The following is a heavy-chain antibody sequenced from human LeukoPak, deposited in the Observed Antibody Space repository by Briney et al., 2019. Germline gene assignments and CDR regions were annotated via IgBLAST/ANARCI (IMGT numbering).Heavy chain of an antibody. Sequence: SETLSLTCTVSGGSISSSSYYWGWIRQPPGKGLEWIGSICYSGSTYYNPSLKSRVTISVDTSKNQFSLKLSAVTAADTPVYYCAREQPYCSSTRCRDPLDPWGQGTLVTVSS. J-gene: IGHJ5*02. D-gene: IGHD2-2*01. CDR3: AREQPYCSSTRCRDPLDP. CDR2: ICYSGST. V-gene: IGHV4-39*07. CDR1: GGSISSSSYY.